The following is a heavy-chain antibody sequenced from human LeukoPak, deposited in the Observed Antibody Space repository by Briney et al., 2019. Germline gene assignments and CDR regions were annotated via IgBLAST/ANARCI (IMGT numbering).Heavy chain of an antibody. V-gene: IGHV3-30*04. D-gene: IGHD3-22*01. Sequence: GSLRLSCAASGFTFSSYAMHWVRQAPGKGLKWVAVISYDGSNKYYADSVKGRFTISRDNSKNTLYLQMNSLRAEDTAVYYCARDMAYDSSGYYWGNAFDIWGQGTMVTVSS. J-gene: IGHJ3*02. CDR2: ISYDGSNK. CDR1: GFTFSSYA. CDR3: ARDMAYDSSGYYWGNAFDI.